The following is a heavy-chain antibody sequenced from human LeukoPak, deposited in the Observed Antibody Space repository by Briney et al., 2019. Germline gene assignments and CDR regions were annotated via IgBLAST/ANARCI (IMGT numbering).Heavy chain of an antibody. D-gene: IGHD6-19*01. J-gene: IGHJ4*02. CDR3: AKAYHDSGCLIDY. CDR1: GGSFSGYY. CDR2: IRGDAATT. V-gene: IGHV3-23*01. Sequence: ETLSLTCAVYGGSFSGYYWSWIRQPPGKGLEWVASIRGDAATTDYADSVKGRFTISRDNSKSTLYLQMNSLRAEDTAVYYCAKAYHDSGCLIDYWGQGTLVTVSS.